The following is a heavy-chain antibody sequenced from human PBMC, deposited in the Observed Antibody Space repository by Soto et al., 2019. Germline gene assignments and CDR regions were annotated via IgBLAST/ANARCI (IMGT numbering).Heavy chain of an antibody. CDR3: AKFRSSGTPGIAAPRPGNYYYYGMDV. Sequence: GGSLRLSCAASGFTFSSYAMSWVRQAPGKGLEWVSAISGSGGSTYYADSVKGRFTISRDNSKNTLYLQINSLRAEDMAVYYWAKFRSSGTPGIAAPRPGNYYYYGMDVWGQKTTVTVSS. J-gene: IGHJ6*02. D-gene: IGHD6-13*01. CDR1: GFTFSSYA. CDR2: ISGSGGST. V-gene: IGHV3-23*01.